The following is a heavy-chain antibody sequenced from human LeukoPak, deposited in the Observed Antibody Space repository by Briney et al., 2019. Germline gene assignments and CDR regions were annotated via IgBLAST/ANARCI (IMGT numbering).Heavy chain of an antibody. CDR1: GFTFSSYS. CDR2: ISSSSSTI. CDR3: ARSSTYYYGSGSPFDY. J-gene: IGHJ4*02. D-gene: IGHD3-10*01. Sequence: PGGSLRLSCAASGFTFSSYSMNWVRQAPGKGLEWVSYISSSSSTIYYADSVKGRFTISRDNAKNSLYLQMTSLRAEDTAVYYCARSSTYYYGSGSPFDYWGQGTLVTVSS. V-gene: IGHV3-48*04.